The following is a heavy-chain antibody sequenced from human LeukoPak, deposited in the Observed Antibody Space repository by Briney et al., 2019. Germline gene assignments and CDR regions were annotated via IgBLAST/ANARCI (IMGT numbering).Heavy chain of an antibody. CDR3: AKDPYDYVWGSYRPTAHYFDY. CDR2: ISGSGDRI. J-gene: IGHJ4*02. V-gene: IGHV3-11*04. CDR1: GFTFNDYY. D-gene: IGHD3-16*02. Sequence: GGSLRLSCAASGFTFNDYYMSWIRQAPGEGLEWISYISGSGDRIYYADSVKGRFTISRDNAKNSLYLQLNSLRAEDTAVYYCAKDPYDYVWGSYRPTAHYFDYWGQGTLVTVSS.